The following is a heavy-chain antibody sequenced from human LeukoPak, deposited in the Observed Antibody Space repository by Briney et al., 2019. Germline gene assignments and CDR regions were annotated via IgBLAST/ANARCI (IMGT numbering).Heavy chain of an antibody. J-gene: IGHJ4*02. Sequence: GGSLRLSCAASGFTFSSYSMNWVRQAPGKGLEWVSSFSGSSSYIYYADSVRGRFTISRDNAKNSLFLQMNSLRAEDTAIHYCAREGSSSGSFDYWGQGTLVTVSS. D-gene: IGHD6-19*01. CDR1: GFTFSSYS. CDR2: FSGSSSYI. V-gene: IGHV3-21*01. CDR3: AREGSSSGSFDY.